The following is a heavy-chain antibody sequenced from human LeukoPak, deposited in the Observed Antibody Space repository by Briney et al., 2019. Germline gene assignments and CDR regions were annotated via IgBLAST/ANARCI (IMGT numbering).Heavy chain of an antibody. J-gene: IGHJ4*02. CDR2: MYHGGST. Sequence: SETLSLTCTVSGYSISSSNSWGWIRQPPGKGLEWIGSMYHGGSTYYNPSLKSRVTISVDTSKNQFSLKLSSVTAADTAVYYCARAFRLTTIDYWGQGTLVTVSS. V-gene: IGHV4-38-2*02. CDR1: GYSISSSNS. CDR3: ARAFRLTTIDY. D-gene: IGHD1-1*01.